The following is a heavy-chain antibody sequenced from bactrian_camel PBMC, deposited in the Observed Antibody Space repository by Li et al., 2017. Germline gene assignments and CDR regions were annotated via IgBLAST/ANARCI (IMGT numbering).Heavy chain of an antibody. J-gene: IGHJ4*01. CDR1: GSFAGAYN. CDR2: IDSHGAI. CDR3: AVDFEFGMTADQALAVLGTLFEYRN. D-gene: IGHD3*01. Sequence: VQLVESGGGLVQPGESLRLTCAASGSFAGAYNMGWFRQSPGKSREGVAVIDSHGAIAYRDSVKGRFTISKDNSKNALYLQMNDLNPEDTAIYYCAVDFEFGMTADQALAVLGTLFEYRNWGQGTQVTVS. V-gene: IGHV3S53*01.